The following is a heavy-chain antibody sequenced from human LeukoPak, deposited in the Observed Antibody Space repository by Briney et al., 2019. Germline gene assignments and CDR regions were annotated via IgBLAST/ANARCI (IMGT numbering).Heavy chain of an antibody. CDR2: ITASGTAM. Sequence: GGSLRLSCAASGFTFSSYSMNWVRQAPGKGLEWVSHITASGTAMFYADSVKGRFTISRDNVKNSLYLQMNSLRDEDTAVYYCASSGSYRFDYWGQGTLVTVSS. CDR3: ASSGSYRFDY. V-gene: IGHV3-48*02. J-gene: IGHJ4*02. CDR1: GFTFSSYS. D-gene: IGHD1-26*01.